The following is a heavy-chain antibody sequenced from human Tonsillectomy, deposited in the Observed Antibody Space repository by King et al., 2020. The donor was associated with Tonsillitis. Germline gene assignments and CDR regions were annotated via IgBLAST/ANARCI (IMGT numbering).Heavy chain of an antibody. Sequence: VQPQESGPGLVKPSETLSLTCTVSGGSISKYYWTWIRQPPGKGLEWIGYVYYSGGTDYNPSLKSRVTILVDTSKNQFSLRLSSVTAADTAIYYCARVRHDHGSGSLDYWGQGTLVTVSS. CDR2: VYYSGGT. J-gene: IGHJ4*02. CDR1: GGSISKYY. V-gene: IGHV4-59*01. CDR3: ARVRHDHGSGSLDY. D-gene: IGHD3-10*01.